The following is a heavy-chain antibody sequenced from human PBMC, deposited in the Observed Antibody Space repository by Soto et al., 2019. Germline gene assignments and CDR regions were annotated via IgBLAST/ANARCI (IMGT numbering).Heavy chain of an antibody. V-gene: IGHV3-30*03. Sequence: PGGSLRLSCAASGLTFNIYDIYWVRQAPGKGLEWVALISYDGSAKYYADFVKGRFTISRDNFKDTLYLQMDSLRAEDTAVYHCAIIHSGSFGFDVWGQGTVVTVPS. CDR1: GLTFNIYD. D-gene: IGHD1-26*01. CDR2: ISYDGSAK. CDR3: AIIHSGSFGFDV. J-gene: IGHJ3*01.